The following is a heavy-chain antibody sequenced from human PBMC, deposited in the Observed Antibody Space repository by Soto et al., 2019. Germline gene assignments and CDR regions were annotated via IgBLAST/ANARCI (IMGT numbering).Heavy chain of an antibody. CDR1: GGSISSGGYY. CDR2: IYYSGST. J-gene: IGHJ4*02. Sequence: PSETLSLTCTVSGGSISSGGYYWSWIRQHPGKGLEWIGYIYYSGSTYYNTSLKNRVNISVDTSKNQFSLKLSSVTAEDKTVYYCARIHYGGNSVGLNYWGQGTLVTVSS. CDR3: ARIHYGGNSVGLNY. D-gene: IGHD4-17*01. V-gene: IGHV4-31*03.